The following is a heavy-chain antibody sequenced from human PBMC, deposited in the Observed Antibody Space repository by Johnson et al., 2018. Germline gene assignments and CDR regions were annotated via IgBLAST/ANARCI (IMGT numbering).Heavy chain of an antibody. Sequence: QVQLVQSGGGVIQPGRSLRLSCAVSGFTFSSYDMHWVRQAPGKGLEWVTFISYDGSNKYYADSERGRFTISRDNAKNSLYLQMNSLGAEDTAVYYCATDMDFWGKGTTVTVSS. J-gene: IGHJ6*03. CDR1: GFTFSSYD. V-gene: IGHV3-30*03. CDR2: ISYDGSNK. CDR3: ATDMDF.